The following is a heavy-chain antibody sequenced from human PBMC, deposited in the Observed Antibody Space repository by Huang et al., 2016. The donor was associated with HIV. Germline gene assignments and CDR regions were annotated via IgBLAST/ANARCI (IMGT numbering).Heavy chain of an antibody. CDR2: IYYSGST. V-gene: IGHV4-39*01. D-gene: IGHD3-22*01. CDR1: GGSITSSSYY. Sequence: QLQLQGSDPGLVKPSETLSLTCTVSGGSITSSSYYWGWIRQPPGKGLEWVGSIYYSGSTDYNPSLKSRVTVSVDTSKNQFSLKLSSVTAADTAVYYCARHFSYYDSSGYTPWDAFDIWGQGTMVTVSS. CDR3: ARHFSYYDSSGYTPWDAFDI. J-gene: IGHJ3*02.